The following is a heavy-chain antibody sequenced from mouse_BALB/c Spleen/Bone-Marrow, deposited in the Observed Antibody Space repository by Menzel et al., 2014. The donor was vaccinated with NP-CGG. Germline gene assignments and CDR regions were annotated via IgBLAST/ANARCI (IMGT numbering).Heavy chain of an antibody. CDR3: ARDAGRGNFDY. CDR2: SRNRRNAYTT. V-gene: IGHV7-1*02. J-gene: IGHJ2*01. CDR1: GFTFSDFY. Sequence: EVKLVESGGGLVQPGGSLRLSCATSGFTFSDFYMEWVRQPPGKRLEWIAASRNRRNAYTTEYSASVKGRFIVSRDTSQSILYLQMNALRAEDTAIYHCARDAGRGNFDYWGQGTTLTVSS. D-gene: IGHD4-1*01.